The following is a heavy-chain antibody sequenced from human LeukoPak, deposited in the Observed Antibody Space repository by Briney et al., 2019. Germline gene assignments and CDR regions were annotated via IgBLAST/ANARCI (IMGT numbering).Heavy chain of an antibody. CDR3: ARDPSGYCSSTSCLYYFDY. D-gene: IGHD2-2*01. V-gene: IGHV1-18*01. J-gene: IGHJ4*02. Sequence: VSVKVSCKASGYTFTSYGISWVRQAPGQGLEWMGWISAYNGNTNYAQKLQGRVTMTTDTSTSTAYMELRSLRSDDTAVYYCARDPSGYCSSTSCLYYFDYWGQGTLVTVSS. CDR2: ISAYNGNT. CDR1: GYTFTSYG.